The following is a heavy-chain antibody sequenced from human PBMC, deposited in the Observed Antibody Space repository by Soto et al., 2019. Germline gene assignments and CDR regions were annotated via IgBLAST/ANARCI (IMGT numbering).Heavy chain of an antibody. CDR1: SVTFTSYY. CDR2: INHHGGST. Sequence: ASVKSSCEPASVTFTSYYINWVRHAPGQGLAWMGVINHHGGSTAYAQKFTGRVTLTRDTSASTVYMEVSSLTSEDTAMYYCARSSGANFGIIIEGTNWFAPWGQGTMVTVSS. D-gene: IGHD1-26*01. V-gene: IGHV1-46*01. J-gene: IGHJ5*02. CDR3: ARSSGANFGIIIEGTNWFAP.